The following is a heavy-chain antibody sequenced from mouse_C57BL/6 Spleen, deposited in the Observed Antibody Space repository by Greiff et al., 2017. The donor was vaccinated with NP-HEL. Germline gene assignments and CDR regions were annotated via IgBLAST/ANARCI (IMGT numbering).Heavy chain of an antibody. Sequence: VQLQQSGAELVRPGASVKLSCKASGYTFTDYYINWVKQRPGQGLEWIARIYPGSGNTYYNEKFKGKATLTAEKSSSTAYMQLSSLTSEDSAVYFCARRGLGRDYYAMDYWGQGTSVTVSS. J-gene: IGHJ4*01. D-gene: IGHD4-1*01. V-gene: IGHV1-76*01. CDR3: ARRGLGRDYYAMDY. CDR1: GYTFTDYY. CDR2: IYPGSGNT.